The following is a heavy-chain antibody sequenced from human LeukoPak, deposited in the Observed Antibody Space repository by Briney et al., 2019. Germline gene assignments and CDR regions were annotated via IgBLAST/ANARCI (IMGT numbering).Heavy chain of an antibody. Sequence: SGTLSLTCAVSGGSISSSKWWSWVRPPPGKGLEWIGELYHSGSTNYNPSLNSRVTISLDTSNNQFSLKLSSVTAADTAVYYCARRSAAAGWFDYWGQGTLVTVSS. J-gene: IGHJ4*02. D-gene: IGHD6-13*01. V-gene: IGHV4-4*02. CDR1: GGSISSSKW. CDR2: LYHSGST. CDR3: ARRSAAAGWFDY.